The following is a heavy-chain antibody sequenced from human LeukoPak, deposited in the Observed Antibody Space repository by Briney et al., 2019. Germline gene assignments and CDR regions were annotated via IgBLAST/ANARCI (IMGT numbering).Heavy chain of an antibody. J-gene: IGHJ4*02. CDR1: GYTFTGYY. D-gene: IGHD6-19*01. CDR2: INPNSGGT. CDR3: AVLLAVAGTFSLDY. V-gene: IGHV1-2*02. Sequence: ASVKVSCKASGYTFTGYYMHWVRQAPGQGLEWMGWINPNSGGTNYAQKFQGRVTMTRDTSISTAYMELSRLRSDDTAVYYCAVLLAVAGTFSLDYWGQGTLVTVSS.